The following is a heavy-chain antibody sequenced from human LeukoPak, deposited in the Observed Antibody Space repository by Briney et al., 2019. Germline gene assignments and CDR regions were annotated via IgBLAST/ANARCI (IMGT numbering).Heavy chain of an antibody. Sequence: ASVKVSCKASGYTFTGYYMHWVRQAPGQGLEWMGWINPNSGGTNYAQKFQGRVTMTRDTSISTAYMELSRLRSDDTALYYCARVRFGITMVRAHRNWFDPWGQGTLVTVSS. D-gene: IGHD3-10*01. CDR2: INPNSGGT. J-gene: IGHJ5*02. V-gene: IGHV1-2*02. CDR1: GYTFTGYY. CDR3: ARVRFGITMVRAHRNWFDP.